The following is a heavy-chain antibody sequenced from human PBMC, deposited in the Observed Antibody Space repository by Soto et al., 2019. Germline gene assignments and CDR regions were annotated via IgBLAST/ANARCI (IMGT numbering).Heavy chain of an antibody. Sequence: LRLSCAASGFTFSSYGMHWVRQAPGKGLEWVAVISYDGSNKYYADSVKGRFTISRDNSKNTLYLQMNSLRAEDTAVYYCAKVLGLLSHYYGMDVWGQGTTVTVS. CDR1: GFTFSSYG. V-gene: IGHV3-30*18. CDR3: AKVLGLLSHYYGMDV. J-gene: IGHJ6*02. D-gene: IGHD2-15*01. CDR2: ISYDGSNK.